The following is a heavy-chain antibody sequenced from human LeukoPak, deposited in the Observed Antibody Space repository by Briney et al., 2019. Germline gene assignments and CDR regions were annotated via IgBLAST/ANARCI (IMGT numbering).Heavy chain of an antibody. J-gene: IGHJ6*03. V-gene: IGHV4-34*01. CDR1: GGPFSGNY. Sequence: SETLSLTCAVYGGPFSGNYWTWIRQPPGKGLEWIGEINHSGRTNYNPSLKSRVTISVDTSKNQFSLKLSSVTAADTAVYYCARSVAGFFYMDVWGKGTTVTVSS. D-gene: IGHD6-19*01. CDR2: INHSGRT. CDR3: ARSVAGFFYMDV.